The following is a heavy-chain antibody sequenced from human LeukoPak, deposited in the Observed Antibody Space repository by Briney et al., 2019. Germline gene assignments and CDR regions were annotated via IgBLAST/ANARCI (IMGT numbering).Heavy chain of an antibody. Sequence: GGSLRLSCAASGFTFSSYSMNWVRQAPGKGLEWVSSISSSSSYILYADSVKGRFTISRDNAKNSLYLQMNSLRAEDTAVYYCARDEGIAAAAFDYWGQGTLVTVSS. D-gene: IGHD6-13*01. CDR1: GFTFSSYS. CDR3: ARDEGIAAAAFDY. J-gene: IGHJ4*02. V-gene: IGHV3-21*01. CDR2: ISSSSSYI.